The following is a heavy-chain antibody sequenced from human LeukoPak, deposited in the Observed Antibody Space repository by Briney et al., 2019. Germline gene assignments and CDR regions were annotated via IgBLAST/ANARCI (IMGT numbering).Heavy chain of an antibody. D-gene: IGHD5-18*01. CDR2: ISAYNGNT. J-gene: IGHJ4*02. CDR1: GYTFTSYG. V-gene: IGHV1-18*01. CDR3: ARKRGYSYGYARGSFDY. Sequence: ASVKVSCKASGYTFTSYGISWVRQAPGQGLEWMGWISAYNGNTNYAQKLQGRVTMTTDTSTSTAYMELRSLRSDDTAVYYCARKRGYSYGYARGSFDYWGQGTLVTVSS.